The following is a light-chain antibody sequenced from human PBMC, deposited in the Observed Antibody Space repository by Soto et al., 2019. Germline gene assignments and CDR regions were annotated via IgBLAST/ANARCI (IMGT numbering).Light chain of an antibody. J-gene: IGLJ2*01. Sequence: QSALTQPPSASGSPGQSVTISCTGTSSDVAGYNYVSWYQQHPGKAPKLMIYEVSKRPSGVPDRFSGSKSGNTASLTVSGLQAEDEADYYCSSYAGSNNVVFGGGTQLTVL. V-gene: IGLV2-8*01. CDR2: EVS. CDR1: SSDVAGYNY. CDR3: SSYAGSNNVV.